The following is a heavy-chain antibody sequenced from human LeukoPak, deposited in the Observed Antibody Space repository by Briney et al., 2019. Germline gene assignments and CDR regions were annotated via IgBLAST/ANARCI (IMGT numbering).Heavy chain of an antibody. CDR1: GFTFSSYS. CDR2: ISSSSSTI. D-gene: IGHD2-2*01. CDR3: ARDPGPATFDP. Sequence: PGGSLRLSCAASGFTFSSYSMNWVRQAPGKGLEWVSYISSSSSTIYYADSVKGRFTISRDNAKNSPYLQMNSLRAEDTAVYYCARDPGPATFDPWGQGTLVTVSS. J-gene: IGHJ5*02. V-gene: IGHV3-48*01.